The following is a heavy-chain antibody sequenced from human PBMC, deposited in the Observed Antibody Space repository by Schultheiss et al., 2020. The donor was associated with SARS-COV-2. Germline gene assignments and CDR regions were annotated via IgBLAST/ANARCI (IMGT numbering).Heavy chain of an antibody. D-gene: IGHD2-2*01. Sequence: GGSLRLSCAASGFTFSSYGMHWVRQAPGKGLEWVAVIWYDGSNKYYADSVKGRFTISRDNSKNTLYLQMNSLRAEDTAVYYCARDGSSVVPVWFDPWGQGTLVTVSS. CDR2: IWYDGSNK. CDR3: ARDGSSVVPVWFDP. J-gene: IGHJ5*02. CDR1: GFTFSSYG. V-gene: IGHV3-33*01.